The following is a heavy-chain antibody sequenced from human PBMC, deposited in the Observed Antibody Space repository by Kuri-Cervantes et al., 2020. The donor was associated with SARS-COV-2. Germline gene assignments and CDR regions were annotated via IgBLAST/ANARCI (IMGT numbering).Heavy chain of an antibody. J-gene: IGHJ6*03. D-gene: IGHD6-19*01. CDR3: ARNAVAGTYYYYMDV. V-gene: IGHV3-33*01. CDR1: GFTFSSYG. Sequence: GGSLRLSCAASGFTFSSYGMHWVRQAPGKGLEWVAVIWYDGSNKYYADSVKGRFTNSRDNSKNTLYLQMNSLRAEDTAVYYCARNAVAGTYYYYMDVWGKGTTVTVSS. CDR2: IWYDGSNK.